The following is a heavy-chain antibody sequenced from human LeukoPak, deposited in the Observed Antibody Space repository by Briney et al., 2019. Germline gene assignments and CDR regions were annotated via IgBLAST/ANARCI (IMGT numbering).Heavy chain of an antibody. CDR3: ARGSGSGWYDLADFDY. CDR2: IKQDGSEK. Sequence: GGSLRLSCAASGFTFSSYRMSWVRQAPGKGLEWVANIKQDGSEKYYVDSVKGRFTISRDNAKNSLYLQMNSLRAEDTAVYYCARGSGSGWYDLADFDYWGQGTLVTVSS. CDR1: GFTFSSYR. V-gene: IGHV3-7*05. J-gene: IGHJ4*02. D-gene: IGHD6-19*01.